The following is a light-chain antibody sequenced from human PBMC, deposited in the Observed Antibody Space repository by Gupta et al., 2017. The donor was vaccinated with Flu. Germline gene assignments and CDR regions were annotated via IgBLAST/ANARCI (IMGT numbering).Light chain of an antibody. CDR3: QQHLSYPLT. V-gene: IGKV1-5*03. Sequence: DIHMTQSPSTLSASLGDRVTITCRASQSINNWLAWYQQKPGRAPKLLIYKASNLKSGVPSRFSGSESGTEFTLTINSLQPDDFATYYCQQHLSYPLTFGGGTKVQIK. CDR2: KAS. J-gene: IGKJ4*01. CDR1: QSINNW.